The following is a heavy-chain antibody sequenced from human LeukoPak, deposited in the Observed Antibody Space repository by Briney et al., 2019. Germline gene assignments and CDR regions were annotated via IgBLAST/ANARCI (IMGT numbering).Heavy chain of an antibody. D-gene: IGHD6-19*01. J-gene: IGHJ4*02. Sequence: PPETLSLTCAVYGGSFSGYYWSWIRQPPGKGLEWIGEINHSGSTNYNPSLKSRVTISVDTSKNQFSLKLSSVTAADTAVYYCARGRSSGWYGYWGQGTLVTVPS. CDR3: ARGRSSGWYGY. V-gene: IGHV4-34*01. CDR2: INHSGST. CDR1: GGSFSGYY.